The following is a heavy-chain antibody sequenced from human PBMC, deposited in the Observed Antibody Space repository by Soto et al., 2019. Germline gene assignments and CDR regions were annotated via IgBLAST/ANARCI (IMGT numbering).Heavy chain of an antibody. CDR2: INPSGGRT. Sequence: HVQLVQSGAEVKKPGASVTVSCKASGYTFTTHYMHWVRQAPGQGLEWMGIINPSGGRTTYALKFQGRVSLTSDTSTNTVYMELGSLRSEDTAVYYCARAGENYGSGTFSPPLRYYFNSWGQGTLVTVSS. D-gene: IGHD3-10*01. J-gene: IGHJ4*02. CDR1: GYTFTTHY. V-gene: IGHV1-46*01. CDR3: ARAGENYGSGTFSPPLRYYFNS.